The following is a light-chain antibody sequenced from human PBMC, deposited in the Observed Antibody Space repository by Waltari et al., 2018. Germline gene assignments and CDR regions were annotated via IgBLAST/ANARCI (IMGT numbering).Light chain of an antibody. Sequence: DIEMSQSPSTLSTSVGARLPITCRASQAITNYLHWYQQKPGKAPKLLISDITTLARGVPSRFSGSGSGTEFTLTISSLQPDDFATYYCQQGNTYPYTFGQGTYVEIK. V-gene: IGKV1-17*01. CDR1: QAITNY. CDR3: QQGNTYPYT. CDR2: DIT. J-gene: IGKJ2*01.